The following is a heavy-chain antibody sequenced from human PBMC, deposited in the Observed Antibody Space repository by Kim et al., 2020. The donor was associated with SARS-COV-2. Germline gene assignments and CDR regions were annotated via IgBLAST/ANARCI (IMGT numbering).Heavy chain of an antibody. J-gene: IGHJ4*02. V-gene: IGHV5-10-1*01. Sequence: SPSFQGHVTISADKSISTAYLQWSSLKASDTAMYYCARISIAAAGIVGDYWGQGTLVTVSS. D-gene: IGHD6-13*01. CDR3: ARISIAAAGIVGDY.